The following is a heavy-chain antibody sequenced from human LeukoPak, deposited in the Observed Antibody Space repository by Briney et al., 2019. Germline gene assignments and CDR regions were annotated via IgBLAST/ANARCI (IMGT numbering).Heavy chain of an antibody. CDR3: AKDGGYSYGRLDY. D-gene: IGHD5-18*01. CDR1: GFTFSSYG. V-gene: IGHV3-30*18. Sequence: GGSLRLSCAASGFTFSSYGMHRVRQAPGKGLEWVAVISYDGSNKYYADSVKGRFTISRDNSKNTLYLQMNSLRAEDTAVYYCAKDGGYSYGRLDYWGQGTLVTVSS. CDR2: ISYDGSNK. J-gene: IGHJ4*02.